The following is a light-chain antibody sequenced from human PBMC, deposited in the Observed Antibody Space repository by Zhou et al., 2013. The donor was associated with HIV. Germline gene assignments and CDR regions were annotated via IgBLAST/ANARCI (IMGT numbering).Light chain of an antibody. Sequence: EIVLTQSPGTLSLSPGERATLSCRASQSVSSSYLAWFQQKPGQAPRLLIYGASTRATGIPDRFSGSGSGTDFTLTISRLEPEDFAVYFCQQYGSSPVTFGQGTKLEIK. CDR1: QSVSSSY. V-gene: IGKV3-20*01. CDR2: GAS. J-gene: IGKJ2*01. CDR3: QQYGSSPVT.